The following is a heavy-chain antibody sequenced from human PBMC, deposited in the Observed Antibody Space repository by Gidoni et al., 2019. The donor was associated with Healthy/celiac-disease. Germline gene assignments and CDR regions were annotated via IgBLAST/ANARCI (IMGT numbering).Heavy chain of an antibody. J-gene: IGHJ6*02. V-gene: IGHV3-73*02. Sequence: EVQLVESGGGLVQPGGSLKLSCAASGFTFSGSAMHWVRQASGKGLEWVGRIRSKANSYATAYAASVKGRFTISRDDSKNTAYLQMNSLKTEDTAVYYCTRRDYGDYYGYYYYGMDVWGQGTTVTVSS. CDR2: IRSKANSYAT. CDR1: GFTFSGSA. D-gene: IGHD4-17*01. CDR3: TRRDYGDYYGYYYYGMDV.